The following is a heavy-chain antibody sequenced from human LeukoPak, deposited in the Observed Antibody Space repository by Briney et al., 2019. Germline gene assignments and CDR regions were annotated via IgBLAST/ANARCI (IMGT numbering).Heavy chain of an antibody. CDR1: GFTFSNAW. D-gene: IGHD2-2*01. CDR2: IKSKTDGGTT. CDR3: TTGCSSTSCYGV. J-gene: IGHJ6*02. V-gene: IGHV3-15*01. Sequence: MPGGSLRLSCAASGFTFSNAWMSWVRQAPRKGLEWVGRIKSKTDGGTTDYAAPVKGRFTISRDDSKNTLYLQMNSLETEDTAVYYCTTGCSSTSCYGVWGQGTTVTVSS.